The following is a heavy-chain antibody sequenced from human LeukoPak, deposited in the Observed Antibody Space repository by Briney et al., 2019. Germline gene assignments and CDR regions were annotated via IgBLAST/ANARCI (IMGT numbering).Heavy chain of an antibody. V-gene: IGHV3-74*01. D-gene: IGHD6-6*01. CDR3: VRAMGSIVDF. J-gene: IGHJ4*02. Sequence: GGSLRLSCAASGFTFSSYWVHWVRQPPGQGLVWVSRINPDGSYTSYADSVRGRFTISRDNAKNTLFLQMSSLRAEDTGIYYCVRAMGSIVDFWGQGTLVTVSS. CDR2: INPDGSYT. CDR1: GFTFSSYW.